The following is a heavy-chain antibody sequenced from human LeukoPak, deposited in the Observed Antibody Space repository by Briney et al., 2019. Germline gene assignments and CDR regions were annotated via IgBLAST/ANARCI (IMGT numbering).Heavy chain of an antibody. Sequence: PGGSLRLSCVASGFTFITYSMSWVRQAPGKGLEWVANIQQDGSEKYYVDSVKGRFTISRDNAKNSLYLQMNSLRAEDTAVYYCARDPNPESSAYYSWGQGTLVTVSS. D-gene: IGHD3-22*01. CDR3: ARDPNPESSAYYS. CDR2: IQQDGSEK. CDR1: GFTFITYS. J-gene: IGHJ4*02. V-gene: IGHV3-7*01.